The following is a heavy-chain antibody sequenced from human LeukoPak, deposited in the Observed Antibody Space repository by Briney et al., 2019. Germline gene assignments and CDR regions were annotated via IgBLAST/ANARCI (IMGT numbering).Heavy chain of an antibody. Sequence: GGYLRLYCAGYTFTFSSNNMNWVRQAPGKGLVWVLSLSSSSRYIYYADSVKGPFTISRANATNSLYLQMHSLRAEATSVYYCARSSSPNWFDPWGQGTLVTVSS. CDR2: LSSSSRYI. V-gene: IGHV3-21*01. CDR1: TFTFSSNN. CDR3: ARSSSPNWFDP. D-gene: IGHD6-13*01. J-gene: IGHJ5*02.